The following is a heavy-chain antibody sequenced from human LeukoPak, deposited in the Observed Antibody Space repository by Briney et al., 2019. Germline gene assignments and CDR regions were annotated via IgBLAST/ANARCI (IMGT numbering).Heavy chain of an antibody. D-gene: IGHD4-17*01. J-gene: IGHJ3*02. CDR1: GFTFSSYG. Sequence: PGGSLRLSCAASGFTFSSYGMHWVRQAPGKGLEWVAFIRYDGSNKYYADSVKGRFTISRDNAKNSLYLQMNSLRAEDTAVYYCARDLSDYGDYVGAFDIWGQGTMVTVSS. V-gene: IGHV3-30*02. CDR2: IRYDGSNK. CDR3: ARDLSDYGDYVGAFDI.